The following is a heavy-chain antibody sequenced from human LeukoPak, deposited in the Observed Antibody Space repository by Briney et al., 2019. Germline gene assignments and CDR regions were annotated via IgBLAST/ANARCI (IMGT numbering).Heavy chain of an antibody. J-gene: IGHJ5*02. CDR3: ARHSVYSSSWYNWFDP. V-gene: IGHV5-51*01. D-gene: IGHD6-13*01. Sequence: GESLKISCKGSGYSFTSYWIGWVRQMPGKGLEWMGIIYPGDSDTRYSPSLQGQVTISADKSISTAYLQWSSLKASDTAMYYCARHSVYSSSWYNWFDPWGQGTLVTVSS. CDR2: IYPGDSDT. CDR1: GYSFTSYW.